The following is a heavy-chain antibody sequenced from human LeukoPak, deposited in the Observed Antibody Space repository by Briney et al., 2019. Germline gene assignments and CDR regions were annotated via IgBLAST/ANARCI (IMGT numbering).Heavy chain of an antibody. CDR3: ALLTVASDFDY. CDR1: RFPFSIYE. Sequence: GGSLRLSCVVSRFPFSIYEMNWVRQAPGKGLEWVSNIHSSGTVKYYSDSVKGRFSISRDNAKSSLYLQMNSLRVEDTAVYYCALLTVASDFDYWGQGALVTVSS. V-gene: IGHV3-48*03. CDR2: IHSSGTVK. D-gene: IGHD5-12*01. J-gene: IGHJ4*02.